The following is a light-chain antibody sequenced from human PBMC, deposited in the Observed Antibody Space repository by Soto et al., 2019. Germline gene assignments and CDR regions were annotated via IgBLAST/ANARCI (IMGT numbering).Light chain of an antibody. CDR1: QSISTY. Sequence: DSQMTQSPSSLSASVGVRVTITCRASQSISTYLNWYQQKPGKAPKLLIYAASTLQSGVPSRFSGSGSGTDFTLTIRSLQPEDFAAYYCQQSYRTPRTFGQGTKVEIK. J-gene: IGKJ1*01. V-gene: IGKV1-39*01. CDR3: QQSYRTPRT. CDR2: AAS.